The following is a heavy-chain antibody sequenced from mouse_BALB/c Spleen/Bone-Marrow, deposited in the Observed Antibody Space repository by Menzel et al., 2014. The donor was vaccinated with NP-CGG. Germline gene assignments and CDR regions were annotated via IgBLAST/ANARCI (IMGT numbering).Heavy chain of an antibody. D-gene: IGHD2-4*01. CDR1: GYAFTSYN. CDR2: IDPYNGGT. CDR3: ARDDYGY. V-gene: IGHV1S135*01. Sequence: EVHLVESGPELVKPGASVKVSCKASGYAFTSYNMYWVKQSHGKSLEWIGYIDPYNGGTSYNQKFKGKATLTVDKSSSTAYMHLNSLTSEDSAIYLCARDDYGYWGQGTLVTVSA. J-gene: IGHJ3*01.